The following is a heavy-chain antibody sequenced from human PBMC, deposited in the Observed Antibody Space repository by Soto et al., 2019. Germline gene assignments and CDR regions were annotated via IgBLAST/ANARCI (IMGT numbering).Heavy chain of an antibody. D-gene: IGHD1-26*01. V-gene: IGHV5-51*01. CDR1: GYSFGNFW. CDR3: AKTLVGGGALDI. CDR2: VYPDDSDI. Sequence: EVQLVQSGAEVKKPGESLKISCKGSGYSFGNFWIAWVRQMPGKGLEWMGIVYPDDSDIRYRPSFQGQVTISADTSVRTAYLHLSTLRASAPAIYYCAKTLVGGGALDIWGQGTVVTVSS. J-gene: IGHJ3*02.